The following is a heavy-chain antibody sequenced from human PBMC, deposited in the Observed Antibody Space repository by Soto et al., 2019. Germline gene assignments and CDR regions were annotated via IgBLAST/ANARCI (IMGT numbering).Heavy chain of an antibody. V-gene: IGHV3-30*18. CDR1: GFTFSSYG. CDR3: AKDDFAIYFDY. CDR2: ISYDGSNK. J-gene: IGHJ4*02. D-gene: IGHD2-21*01. Sequence: GGSLRLSCAASGFTFSSYGMHWVRQAPGKGLEWVAVISYDGSNKYYADSVKGRFTISRDNSKNTLYLQMNSLRAEDTAVYYCAKDDFAIYFDYWGKGTLVTVSS.